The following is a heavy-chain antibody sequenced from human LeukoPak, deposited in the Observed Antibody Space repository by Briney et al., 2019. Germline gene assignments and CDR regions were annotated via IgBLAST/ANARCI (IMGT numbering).Heavy chain of an antibody. CDR3: ARHAYPLWFRELLSPNFDY. D-gene: IGHD3-10*01. Sequence: SETLSLTCAVSGGSISSSNWWSWVRQPPGKGLEWIGSIYYSGSTYYNPSLKSRVTISVDTSKNQFSLKLSSVTAADTAVYYCARHAYPLWFRELLSPNFDYWGQGTLVTVSS. CDR1: GGSISSSNW. J-gene: IGHJ4*02. V-gene: IGHV4-39*01. CDR2: IYYSGST.